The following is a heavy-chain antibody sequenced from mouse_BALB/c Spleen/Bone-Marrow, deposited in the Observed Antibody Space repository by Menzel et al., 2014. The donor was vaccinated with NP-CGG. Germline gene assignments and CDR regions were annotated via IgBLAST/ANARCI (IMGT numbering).Heavy chain of an antibody. Sequence: QVQLQQSGAELVRPGSSVKISRESSGYVFSTYWINWVKQRPGQGLEWIGQIYPGDGDTDYNGKFKDKATLTADKPSNTAYMQLSSLTSEDSAVYFCARGGISVDYWGQGTTLTVSS. CDR3: ARGGISVDY. CDR2: IYPGDGDT. V-gene: IGHV1-80*01. J-gene: IGHJ2*01. CDR1: GYVFSTYW.